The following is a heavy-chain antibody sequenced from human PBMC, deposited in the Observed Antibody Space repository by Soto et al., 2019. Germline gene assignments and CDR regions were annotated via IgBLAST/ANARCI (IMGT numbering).Heavy chain of an antibody. D-gene: IGHD6-13*01. J-gene: IGHJ5*02. V-gene: IGHV3-48*03. CDR2: ISHTDRLT. CDR3: ARDTGRASADL. Sequence: EAQLAESGGDLVQPGGSLRLSCVGSGFTFSYYEMNWVRQAPGKGLERVAFISHTDRLTHYPDSVKGRFTISRDNAKNSLSLEMTNLRVEDTAVYYCARDTGRASADLWGQGTLVSVSS. CDR1: GFTFSYYE.